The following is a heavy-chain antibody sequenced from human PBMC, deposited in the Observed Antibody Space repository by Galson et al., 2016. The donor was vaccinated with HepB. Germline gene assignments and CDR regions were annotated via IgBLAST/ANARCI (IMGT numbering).Heavy chain of an antibody. Sequence: SETLSLTCAVSGFSISDGPNWGWIRQPPGKGLEWIGSVHHSGDSFYNPSFRGRVTISVDTSKNQVSLNLRSVTAADTAVYYCARETWGLRIPDCWGQGTLVTVSS. CDR3: ARETWGLRIPDC. V-gene: IGHV4-38-2*02. CDR2: VHHSGDS. D-gene: IGHD3-16*01. CDR1: GFSISDGPN. J-gene: IGHJ4*02.